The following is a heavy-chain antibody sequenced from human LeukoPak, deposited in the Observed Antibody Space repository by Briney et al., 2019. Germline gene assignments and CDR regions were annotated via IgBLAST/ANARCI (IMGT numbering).Heavy chain of an antibody. CDR2: ISSSSSTK. Sequence: GGSLRLSCAASGFTFSGYSMYWVRQAPGKGLEWASYISSSSSTKYYADSVKGRFTISRDNAKNSLNLQMNSLRDEDTAVYYCARGSSGSKIDYWGQGTLVTVSS. J-gene: IGHJ4*02. V-gene: IGHV3-48*02. CDR1: GFTFSGYS. D-gene: IGHD7-27*01. CDR3: ARGSSGSKIDY.